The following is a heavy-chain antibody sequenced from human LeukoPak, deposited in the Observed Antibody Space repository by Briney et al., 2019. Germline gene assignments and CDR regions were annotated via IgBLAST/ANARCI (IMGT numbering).Heavy chain of an antibody. D-gene: IGHD7-27*01. Sequence: PGESLKISCKGSGYSFTSYWIGWVRQMPGKGLEWMGIIYPGDSDTRYSPPFQGQVTISADKSISTAYLQWSSLKASDTAMYYCARHPQMGNYYYYMDVWGKGTTVTVSS. CDR2: IYPGDSDT. CDR3: ARHPQMGNYYYYMDV. V-gene: IGHV5-51*01. CDR1: GYSFTSYW. J-gene: IGHJ6*03.